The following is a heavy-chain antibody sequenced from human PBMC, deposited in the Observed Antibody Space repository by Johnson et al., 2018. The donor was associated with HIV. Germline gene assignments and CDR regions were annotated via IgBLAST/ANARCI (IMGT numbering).Heavy chain of an antibody. V-gene: IGHV3-66*01. D-gene: IGHD2-2*01. CDR3: ARAAIVVLPAGAFDI. CDR1: GFIVSTNY. CDR2: IYSGGSP. Sequence: VQLVESGGGLVQPGGSLRLSCAASGFIVSTNYMTWVRQAPGKGLEWVSVIYSGGSPYYADSVKGRFTISRDNSTNTLYLQMNSLRAEDTAVYYCARAAIVVLPAGAFDIWGRGTMVTVSS. J-gene: IGHJ3*02.